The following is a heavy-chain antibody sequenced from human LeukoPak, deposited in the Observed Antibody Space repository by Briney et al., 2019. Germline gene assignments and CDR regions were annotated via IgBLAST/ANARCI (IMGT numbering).Heavy chain of an antibody. V-gene: IGHV3-21*01. D-gene: IGHD6-13*01. CDR3: ARESEDSSSWYQGPPNAFDI. CDR1: GFTFSSYS. J-gene: IGHJ3*02. Sequence: TVGSLRLSCAASGFTFSSYSMNWVCQAPGKGLEWVSSISSSSYIYYADSVKGRFTISRDNSKNSLYLQMNSLRAEDTAVYYCARESEDSSSWYQGPPNAFDIWGQGTMVTVSS. CDR2: ISSSSYI.